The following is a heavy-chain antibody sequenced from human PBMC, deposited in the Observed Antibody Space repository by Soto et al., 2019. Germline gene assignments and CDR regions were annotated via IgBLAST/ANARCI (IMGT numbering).Heavy chain of an antibody. J-gene: IGHJ6*02. V-gene: IGHV4-34*01. CDR1: GGSFSGYY. CDR2: INHSGST. D-gene: IGHD2-15*01. Sequence: PSETLSLTCAVYGGSFSGYYWSWIRQPPGKGLEWIGEINHSGSTNYNPSLKSRVTISVDTSKNQFSLKLSYVTAADTAVYYCARGRWTNYYYYYGMDVWGQGTTVTVSS. CDR3: ARGRWTNYYYYYGMDV.